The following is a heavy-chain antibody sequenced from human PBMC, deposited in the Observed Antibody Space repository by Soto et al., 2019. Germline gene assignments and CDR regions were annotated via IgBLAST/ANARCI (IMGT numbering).Heavy chain of an antibody. CDR1: GFSLSSTRMG. CDR2: IFSIDEQ. CDR3: PLLRGDCSGGSCYWFDVDV. D-gene: IGHD2-15*01. V-gene: IGHV2-26*01. J-gene: IGHJ3*01. Sequence: QVTLKESGPVLVKPTETLTLTCTVSGFSLSSTRMGVSWIRQPPGKALEWLAQIFSIDEQSFSTSLKSKLSSSKDIPKSHVVLTMLKMDPGDTATYYCPLLRGDCSGGSCYWFDVDVWGQGTMVTISS.